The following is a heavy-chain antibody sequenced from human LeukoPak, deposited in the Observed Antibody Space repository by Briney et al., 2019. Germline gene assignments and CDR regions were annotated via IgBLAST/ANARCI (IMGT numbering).Heavy chain of an antibody. Sequence: ASVKVSCKASGYNFNNYAINWVRQAPGQGLEWMGWINTDTGNPTYAQGFRGRFVFSVDTSVSTAYLQISTLKAEDTALYYCARAVGYCSSNGCYLGYWGQGTLVTVSS. J-gene: IGHJ4*02. V-gene: IGHV7-4-1*02. D-gene: IGHD2-2*03. CDR2: INTDTGNP. CDR3: ARAVGYCSSNGCYLGY. CDR1: GYNFNNYA.